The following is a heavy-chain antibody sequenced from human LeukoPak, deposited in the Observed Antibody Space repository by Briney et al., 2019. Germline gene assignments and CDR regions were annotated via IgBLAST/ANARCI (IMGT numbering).Heavy chain of an antibody. CDR2: IYYSGST. CDR3: ASFDRIAPALES. V-gene: IGHV4-39*01. D-gene: IGHD6-13*01. Sequence: SETLSLTCTVSGGSISSSSNYWGWIRQPPGKGLEWIGSIYYSGSTYYNPSLKSRVTISVDTSKNQFSLKLSSVTAADTAVYYCASFDRIAPALESWGQGTLVTVSS. CDR1: GGSISSSSNY. J-gene: IGHJ5*01.